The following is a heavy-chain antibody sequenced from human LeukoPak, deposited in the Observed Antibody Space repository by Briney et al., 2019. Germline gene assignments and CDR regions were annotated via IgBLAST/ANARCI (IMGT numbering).Heavy chain of an antibody. D-gene: IGHD6-19*01. CDR3: ARDSQWLIGFDY. CDR2: IYYSGST. J-gene: IGHJ4*02. CDR1: GGSISSSSYY. Sequence: SETLSLTCTVSGGSISSSSYYWGWIRQPPGKGLEWIGSIYYSGSTYYNPSLKSRVTISVDTSKNQFSLKLCSVTAADTAVYYCARDSQWLIGFDYWGQGTLVTVSS. V-gene: IGHV4-39*07.